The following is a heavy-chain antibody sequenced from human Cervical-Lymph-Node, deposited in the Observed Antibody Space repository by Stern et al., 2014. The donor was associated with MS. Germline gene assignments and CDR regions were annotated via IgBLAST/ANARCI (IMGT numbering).Heavy chain of an antibody. CDR2: IHDSGST. V-gene: IGHV4-61*02. CDR3: ATTRWDLFTWNWFDP. Sequence: QVQLVESGPGLVKPSQTLSLTCTVSGGSISSSGYYWSWIRQPADKGLEWIGRIHDSGSTYYNPSLKSRVPISMDTAKNQLLLKLPSVTAADTAVYYCATTRWDLFTWNWFDPWGQGTLVTVSS. CDR1: GGSISSSGYY. D-gene: IGHD1-26*01. J-gene: IGHJ5*02.